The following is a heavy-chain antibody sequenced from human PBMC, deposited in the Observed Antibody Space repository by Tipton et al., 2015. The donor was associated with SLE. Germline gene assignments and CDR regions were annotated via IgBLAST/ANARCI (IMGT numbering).Heavy chain of an antibody. J-gene: IGHJ1*01. CDR2: IYYTGNSDSI. CDR3: ARDEGRAGFFQH. Sequence: TLSLTCTVSGGSISSSSYYWTWIRQPPGKGLEWIGHIYYTGNSDSIDYNSSLKSRLTISVDTSKNQFSLRLSSVTAADTALYYCARDEGRAGFFQHWGQGTVVTVSS. V-gene: IGHV4-61*01. CDR1: GGSISSSSYY.